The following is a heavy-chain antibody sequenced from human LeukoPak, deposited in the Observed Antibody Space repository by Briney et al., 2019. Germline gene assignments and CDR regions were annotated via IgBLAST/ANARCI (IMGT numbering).Heavy chain of an antibody. Sequence: PGGSLRLSCAASGFTFSSYAMHGVRQAPGKGLEWVAVISYDGSNKYYADSVKGRFTISRDNSKNTLYLQMNSLRAEDTAVYYCARDRGSSGYSDYWGQGTLVTVSS. CDR2: ISYDGSNK. CDR3: ARDRGSSGYSDY. D-gene: IGHD3-22*01. CDR1: GFTFSSYA. J-gene: IGHJ4*02. V-gene: IGHV3-30-3*01.